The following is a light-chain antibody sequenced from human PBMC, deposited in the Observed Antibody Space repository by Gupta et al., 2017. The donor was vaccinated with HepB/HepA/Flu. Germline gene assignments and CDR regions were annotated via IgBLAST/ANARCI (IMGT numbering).Light chain of an antibody. J-gene: IGLJ2*01. Sequence: NFMLTQPHSVSESPGKTITISCTGSSGSIASKYVQWYQQRPGSAPTTVIFEDNQRPSGVPDRFSGSIDSSSNSASPTISGLRTEDEADYYCQSYDSSSVVFGGGTKLTVL. CDR3: QSYDSSSVV. CDR2: EDN. CDR1: SGSIASKY. V-gene: IGLV6-57*02.